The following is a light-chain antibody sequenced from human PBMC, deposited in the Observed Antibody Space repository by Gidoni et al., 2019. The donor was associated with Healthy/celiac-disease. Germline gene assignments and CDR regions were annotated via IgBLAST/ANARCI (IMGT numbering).Light chain of an antibody. J-gene: IGKJ2*01. CDR3: QQYGSSPWT. Sequence: EIVLTQSPGTLSLSPGERATLSCRASQSVSSSYLAWYQQKPGQAPRLLIYGASSRATGIPDRFSGSGAGTDFNLTISRLETEDFAVYYCQQYGSSPWTFGQXTKLEIK. CDR1: QSVSSSY. V-gene: IGKV3-20*01. CDR2: GAS.